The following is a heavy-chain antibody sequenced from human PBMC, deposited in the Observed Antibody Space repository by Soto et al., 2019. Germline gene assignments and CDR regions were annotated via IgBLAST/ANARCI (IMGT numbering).Heavy chain of an antibody. CDR3: ARGKLLWFGEYDGMDV. V-gene: IGHV4-34*01. J-gene: IGHJ6*02. CDR2: INHSGST. CDR1: GGSFSGYY. Sequence: SETLSLTCAVYGGSFSGYYWSWIRQPPGKGLEGIGEINHSGSTNYNPSLKSRVTISVDTSKNQFSLKLSSVTAADTAVYYCARGKLLWFGEYDGMDVWGQVTKVT. D-gene: IGHD3-10*01.